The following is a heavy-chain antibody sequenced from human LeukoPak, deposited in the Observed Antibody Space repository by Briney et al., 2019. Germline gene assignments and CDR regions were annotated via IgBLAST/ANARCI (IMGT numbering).Heavy chain of an antibody. CDR1: GYTFTGYY. V-gene: IGHV1-2*06. Sequence: GASVKVSRKASGYTFTGYYMHWVRQAPGQGLEWMGRISPNSGGTNYAQKFQGRVTMTRDTSISTAYMELSRLRSDDTAVYYCARDGLGRGYSYGLTFDYWGQGTLVTVSS. J-gene: IGHJ4*02. CDR2: ISPNSGGT. CDR3: ARDGLGRGYSYGLTFDY. D-gene: IGHD5-18*01.